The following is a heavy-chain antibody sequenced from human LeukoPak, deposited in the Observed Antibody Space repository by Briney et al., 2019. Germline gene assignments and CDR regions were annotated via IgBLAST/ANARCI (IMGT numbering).Heavy chain of an antibody. J-gene: IGHJ4*02. CDR3: ARVGYSGYGSFDY. CDR2: ISSSSSYI. V-gene: IGHV3-21*01. Sequence: GGSLRLSCAASGFTFSSYSMNWVRQAPGKGLEWVSSISSSSSYIYYADSVKGRFTISRDNAKNSLYLQMNSLRAEDTAVYYCARVGYSGYGSFDYWGQGTLVTVSS. CDR1: GFTFSSYS. D-gene: IGHD5-12*01.